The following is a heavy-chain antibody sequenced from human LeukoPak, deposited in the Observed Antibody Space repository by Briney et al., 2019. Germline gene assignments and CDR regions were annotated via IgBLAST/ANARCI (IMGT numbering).Heavy chain of an antibody. Sequence: SETLSLTCTVSGYSISSGYYWAWIRQPPGKGLDWIGSIFHSGTTYYNPSLKSRVTISVDTSKNQFSLKLSSVTAADTAVYYCAREGGYYYNYWGQGTLVTVSS. CDR3: AREGGYYYNY. CDR2: IFHSGTT. D-gene: IGHD3-22*01. J-gene: IGHJ4*02. CDR1: GYSISSGYY. V-gene: IGHV4-38-2*02.